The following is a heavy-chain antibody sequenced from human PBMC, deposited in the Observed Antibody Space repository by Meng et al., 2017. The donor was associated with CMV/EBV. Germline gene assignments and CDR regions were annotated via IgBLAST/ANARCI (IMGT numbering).Heavy chain of an antibody. J-gene: IGHJ4*02. Sequence: ASVTVSCKTSGYTFTGYYMHWVRQAPGQGLEWMGWINPNSGGTKYAQKFQGRVTMTRDTAINTAYMELSRLTSYDTAVYYCARVALNLNDYWGQGTLVTVSS. CDR1: GYTFTGYY. V-gene: IGHV1-2*02. CDR2: INPNSGGT. CDR3: ARVALNLNDY. D-gene: IGHD3-3*02.